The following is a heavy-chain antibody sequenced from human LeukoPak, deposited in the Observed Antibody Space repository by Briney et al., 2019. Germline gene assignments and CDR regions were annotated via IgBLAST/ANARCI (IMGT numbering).Heavy chain of an antibody. CDR3: ARVGYYSSGPFSYFDY. J-gene: IGHJ4*02. D-gene: IGHD3-10*01. CDR1: GFTFSSYW. CDR2: INQDGSEK. Sequence: GGSLRLSCAASGFTFSSYWMSWVRQAPGKGLEWVANINQDGSEKYYVESVKGRFTISRDSSENTLYLQMNSLRVEDTAVYYCARVGYYSSGPFSYFDYWGQGTLVTVSS. V-gene: IGHV3-7*02.